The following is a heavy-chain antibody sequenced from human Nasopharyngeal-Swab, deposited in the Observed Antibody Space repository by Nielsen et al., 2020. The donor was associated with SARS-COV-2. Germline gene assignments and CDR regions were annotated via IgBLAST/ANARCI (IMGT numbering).Heavy chain of an antibody. V-gene: IGHV4-31*09. CDR3: AQTTYSGYFDY. J-gene: IGHJ4*02. CDR2: IYYSGST. Sequence: SETLSLTCTVSGGSISSGGYYWSWIRQHPGKGLEWIGYIYYSGSTYYNPSLKSRVTISVDKSKNQFSLKLSSVTAADTAVYYCAQTTYSGYFDYWGQGTLVTVSS. D-gene: IGHD2-15*01. CDR1: GGSISSGGYY.